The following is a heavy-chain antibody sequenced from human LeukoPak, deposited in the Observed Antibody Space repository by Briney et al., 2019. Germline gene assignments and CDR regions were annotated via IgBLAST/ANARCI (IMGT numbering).Heavy chain of an antibody. J-gene: IGHJ3*02. V-gene: IGHV3-64*04. Sequence: GGSLRLSCSASGFTFSRYGMHWVRQAPGKGLEYVSAMSSNGGSLHYADSVKGRFTISRDNAKNSLYLQMNSLRAEDTAVYYCARENDAFDIWGQGTMVTVSS. CDR3: ARENDAFDI. CDR1: GFTFSRYG. CDR2: MSSNGGSL.